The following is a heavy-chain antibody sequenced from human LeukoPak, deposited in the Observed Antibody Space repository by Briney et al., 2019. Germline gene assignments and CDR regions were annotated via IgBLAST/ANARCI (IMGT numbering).Heavy chain of an antibody. J-gene: IGHJ2*01. Sequence: PSETLPLTCTVSGGSISSYYWSWIRQPPGKGLEWIGYIYYSGSTNYNPSLKSRVTISVDTSKNQFSLKLSSVTAADTAVYYCARXPXVAXPRPYWYFDLWGRGTLVTVSS. V-gene: IGHV4-59*01. CDR1: GGSISSYY. CDR2: IYYSGST. D-gene: IGHD6-19*01. CDR3: ARXPXVAXPRPYWYFDL.